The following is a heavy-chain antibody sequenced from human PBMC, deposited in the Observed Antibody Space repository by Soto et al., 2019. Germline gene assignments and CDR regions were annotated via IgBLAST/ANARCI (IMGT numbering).Heavy chain of an antibody. V-gene: IGHV4-31*03. CDR3: ARDRDSSSWTNWFDP. J-gene: IGHJ5*02. Sequence: KPSETLSLTCTVSGGSISSGGYYWSWIRQHPGKGLEWVGYIYYSGSTYYNPSLKSRVTISVDTSKNQFSLKLSSVTAADTAVYYCARDRDSSSWTNWFDPWGQGTLVTVSS. CDR2: IYYSGST. D-gene: IGHD6-13*01. CDR1: GGSISSGGYY.